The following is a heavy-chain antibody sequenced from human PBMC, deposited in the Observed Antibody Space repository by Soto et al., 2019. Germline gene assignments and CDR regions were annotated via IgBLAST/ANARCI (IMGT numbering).Heavy chain of an antibody. D-gene: IGHD2-21*02. CDR3: ARVFCRGDCYSPLDY. J-gene: IGHJ4*02. Sequence: LRLSCVASGFTFSNFGLNWVRQTPGKGLEWVSSISSSDKYIYYADSVKGRFTISRDNAKNSLSLQMNSLRADDTAVYYCARVFCRGDCYSPLDYWGQGTLVTVSS. CDR2: ISSSDKYI. V-gene: IGHV3-21*01. CDR1: GFTFSNFG.